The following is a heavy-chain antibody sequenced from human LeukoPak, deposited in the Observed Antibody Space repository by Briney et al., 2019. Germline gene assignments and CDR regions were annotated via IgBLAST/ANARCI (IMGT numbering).Heavy chain of an antibody. CDR1: GFTFGTYG. CDR3: AELGITMIGGV. V-gene: IGHV3-21*01. CDR2: ISENASNT. D-gene: IGHD3-10*02. J-gene: IGHJ6*04. Sequence: GGTLRLSCAAAGFTFGTYGMSWVRQAPGKGLEWVSSISENASNTYYADSVKGRFTISRDNAKNSLYLQMNSLRAEDTAVYYCAELGITMIGGVWGKGTTVTISS.